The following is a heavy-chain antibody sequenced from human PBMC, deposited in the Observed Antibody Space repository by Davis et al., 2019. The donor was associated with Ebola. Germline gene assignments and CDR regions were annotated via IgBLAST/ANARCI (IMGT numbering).Heavy chain of an antibody. CDR2: ISSSSSTT. CDR3: TRHVSGDFWYFDL. Sequence: GGSLRLSCAASGFTFSTYTMNWVRQAPGKGLEWVSYISSSSSTTYYADSVKGRFTISRDNARNSLYLQMNSLRAEDTAVYYCTRHVSGDFWYFDLWGRGTLVTVSS. V-gene: IGHV3-48*01. CDR1: GFTFSTYT. J-gene: IGHJ2*01. D-gene: IGHD4-17*01.